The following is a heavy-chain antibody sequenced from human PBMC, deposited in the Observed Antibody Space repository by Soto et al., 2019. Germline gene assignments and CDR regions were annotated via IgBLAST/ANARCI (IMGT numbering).Heavy chain of an antibody. V-gene: IGHV3-30*03. CDR3: AIGLSLDAFDI. CDR2: ISYDGSNK. Sequence: GGSLRLFCAASGFTFSSYGMHWVRQAPGKGLEWVAVISYDGSNKYYADSVKGRFTISRDNSKNTLYLQMNSLRAEDTAVYYCAIGLSLDAFDIWGQGTMVTVSS. J-gene: IGHJ3*02. CDR1: GFTFSSYG. D-gene: IGHD3-22*01.